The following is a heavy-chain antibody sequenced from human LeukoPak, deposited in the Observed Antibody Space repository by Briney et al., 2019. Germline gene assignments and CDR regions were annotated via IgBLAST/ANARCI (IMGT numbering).Heavy chain of an antibody. V-gene: IGHV1-24*01. CDR1: GYTLTELS. Sequence: ASVKVSCKVSGYTLTELSMHWVRQALGKGLEWMGGFHPEDGETIYAQKFQGRVSMTEDTSTDTAYMELITLRSEDTAVYYCATDLYSGSYGMDVWGQGTTVTVSS. J-gene: IGHJ6*02. D-gene: IGHD1-26*01. CDR2: FHPEDGET. CDR3: ATDLYSGSYGMDV.